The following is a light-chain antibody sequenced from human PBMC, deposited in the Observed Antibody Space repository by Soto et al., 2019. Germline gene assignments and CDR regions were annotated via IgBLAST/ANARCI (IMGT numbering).Light chain of an antibody. CDR2: GAS. CDR1: QSVGSNY. CDR3: QQYTTSPFT. Sequence: EIVLTQSPGTLSLSPGERVTLYCRASQSVGSNYLAWYQQKPGQAPRVLIYGASSRATGIPDRFSGSGSGADFTLTISRLEPEDFAVYYCQQYTTSPFTLGPGTKVDTK. J-gene: IGKJ3*01. V-gene: IGKV3-20*01.